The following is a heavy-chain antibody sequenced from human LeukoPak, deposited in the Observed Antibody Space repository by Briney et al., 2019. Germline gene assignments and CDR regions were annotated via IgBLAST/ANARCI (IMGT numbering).Heavy chain of an antibody. J-gene: IGHJ6*02. Sequence: GASVTVSCKASGYTFTSYGISWVRQAPGQGLEWMGWISAYNGNTNYAQKLQGRVTMTTDTSTSTAYMELRSLRSDDTAVYYCARELRHYYDSSGDYVGPLTRNLPGYYYYYGMDVWGQGTTVTVSS. CDR3: ARELRHYYDSSGDYVGPLTRNLPGYYYYYGMDV. V-gene: IGHV1-18*01. D-gene: IGHD3-22*01. CDR1: GYTFTSYG. CDR2: ISAYNGNT.